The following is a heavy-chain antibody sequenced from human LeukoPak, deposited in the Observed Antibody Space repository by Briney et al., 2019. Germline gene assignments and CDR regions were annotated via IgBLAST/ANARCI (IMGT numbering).Heavy chain of an antibody. J-gene: IGHJ4*02. CDR2: INPSGGST. CDR1: GYTFTSYY. CDR3: ARGPNPDIVVVPAALGLDY. D-gene: IGHD2-2*01. Sequence: WASVKVSCKASGYTFTSYYMHWVRQAPGQGLEWMGIINPSGGSTSYAQKFQGRVTMTRDMSTSTVYMELSSLRSEDTAVYYCARGPNPDIVVVPAALGLDYWGQGTLVTVSS. V-gene: IGHV1-46*01.